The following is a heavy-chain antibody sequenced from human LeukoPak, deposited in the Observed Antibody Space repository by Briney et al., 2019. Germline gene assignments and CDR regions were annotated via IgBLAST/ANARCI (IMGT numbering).Heavy chain of an antibody. D-gene: IGHD6-13*01. CDR2: IYPGDSDT. Sequence: AGESLKISCKGSGYSFSSYWIGWVRQMPGKGLEWMGIIYPGDSDTRYSPSFQGQVTISADKSTSTAYLQWSSLKASDTAMYYCARYATSSWYPPGYYYYYYMDVWGKGTTVTVSS. CDR3: ARYATSSWYPPGYYYYYYMDV. CDR1: GYSFSSYW. J-gene: IGHJ6*03. V-gene: IGHV5-51*01.